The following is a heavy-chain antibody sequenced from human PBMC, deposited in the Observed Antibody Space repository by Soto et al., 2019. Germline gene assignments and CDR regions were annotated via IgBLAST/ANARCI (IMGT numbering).Heavy chain of an antibody. D-gene: IGHD6-19*01. CDR1: GGSISSYY. J-gene: IGHJ4*02. Sequence: SETLSLTCTVSGGSISSYYWSWIRQPPGKGLEWIGYVHDSWGSHYNPSLKSRVAISLDTSKSQFSLKLTSVTATDTAVYYCARHVNLPLAGTGFGSWGRGALVTVSS. CDR2: VHDSWGS. CDR3: ARHVNLPLAGTGFGS. V-gene: IGHV4-59*08.